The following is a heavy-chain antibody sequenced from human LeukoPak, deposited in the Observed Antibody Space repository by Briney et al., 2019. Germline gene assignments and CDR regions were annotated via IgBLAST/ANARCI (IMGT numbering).Heavy chain of an antibody. CDR1: GGSISSYY. D-gene: IGHD3-22*01. Sequence: SETLSLTCTVSGGSISSYYWSWIRELAGKGLEWIGRIYTSGSTNYNPSLKSRVTMSVDTSKNQFSLKLSSVTAADTAMYYCTAHYDSSAYPFDYWGQGTLVTVSS. V-gene: IGHV4-4*07. CDR2: IYTSGST. CDR3: TAHYDSSAYPFDY. J-gene: IGHJ4*02.